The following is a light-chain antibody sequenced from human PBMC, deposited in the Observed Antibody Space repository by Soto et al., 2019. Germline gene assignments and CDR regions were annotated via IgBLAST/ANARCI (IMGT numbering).Light chain of an antibody. CDR1: SSDVGGYNY. V-gene: IGLV2-14*01. Sequence: QSVLTQPASVSASPGQSIAISCTGSSSDVGGYNYVSWYQQHPGKAHKLMIYDVSNRPSGVSNRFSGSKSGNTASLTISGLQAEDEADYYCSSYTSSTTYVFGAGTKVTVL. J-gene: IGLJ1*01. CDR2: DVS. CDR3: SSYTSSTTYV.